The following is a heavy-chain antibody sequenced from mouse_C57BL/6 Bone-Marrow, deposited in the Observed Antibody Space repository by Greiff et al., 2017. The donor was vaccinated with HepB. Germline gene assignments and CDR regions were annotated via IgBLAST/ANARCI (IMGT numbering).Heavy chain of an antibody. D-gene: IGHD2-1*01. J-gene: IGHJ3*01. CDR2: IRSKSNNYAT. V-gene: IGHV10-1*01. CDR3: VRGNYEAWFAY. CDR1: GFSFNTYA. Sequence: EVKLMESGGGLVQPKGSLKLSCAASGFSFNTYAMNWVRQAPGKGLEWVARIRSKSNNYATYYADSVKDRFTISRDDSESMLYLQMNNLKTEDTAMYYCVRGNYEAWFAYWGQGTLVTVSA.